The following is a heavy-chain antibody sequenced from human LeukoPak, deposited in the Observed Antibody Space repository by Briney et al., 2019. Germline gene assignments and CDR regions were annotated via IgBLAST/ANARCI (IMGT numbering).Heavy chain of an antibody. V-gene: IGHV3-30*03. Sequence: PGGSLRLSCAASGFTFSSYGTHWVRQAPGKGLKWVAVISYDGSNKYYADSVKGRFTISRDNAENSLYLQMNSLRAEDTALYYCARKRPNYFDYWGQGTLVTVSS. J-gene: IGHJ4*02. CDR2: ISYDGSNK. CDR3: ARKRPNYFDY. CDR1: GFTFSSYG.